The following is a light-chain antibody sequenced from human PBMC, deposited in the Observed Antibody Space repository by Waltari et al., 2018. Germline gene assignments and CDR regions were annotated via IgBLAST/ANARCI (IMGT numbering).Light chain of an antibody. CDR3: QQRSNWPYT. CDR2: AAS. V-gene: IGKV3-11*01. J-gene: IGKJ2*01. CDR1: QSVSNY. Sequence: EIVLTQSPATLSLSPGESATLPCRASQSVSNYLAWYQQKPGQAPRLLIYAASNGATGIPARFSGSGSGTDFTLTISSLEPEDFAVYYCQQRSNWPYTFGQGTKLEIK.